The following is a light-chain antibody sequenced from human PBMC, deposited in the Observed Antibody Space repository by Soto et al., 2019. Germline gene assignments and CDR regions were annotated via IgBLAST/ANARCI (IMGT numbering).Light chain of an antibody. CDR1: QSLSGW. V-gene: IGKV1-5*01. Sequence: DIPLTQTPSTLSASIGDRVTITCRASQSLSGWLAWYQQTPGKAPKLLISDAFRLESGVPSRFRGSGSGTKFSLTISSLQPGDSATFYCQQYASYPWTFGRGTKV. CDR3: QQYASYPWT. J-gene: IGKJ1*01. CDR2: DAF.